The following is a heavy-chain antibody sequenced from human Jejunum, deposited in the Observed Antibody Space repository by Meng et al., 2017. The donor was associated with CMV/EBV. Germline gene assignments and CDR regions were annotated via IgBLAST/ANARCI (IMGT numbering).Heavy chain of an antibody. Sequence: ASRFTLSSYAMHWVRQAPGRGLEWVALISFDGSNEYYADSVKGRLTVSRDKCKNTLYLQLKEDTALYYCANTYVDYYDDPYLEGWGHRTLVTGLL. D-gene: IGHD3-16*01. J-gene: IGHJ4*01. CDR1: RFTLSSYA. V-gene: IGHV3-30-3*01. CDR3: ANTYVDYYDDPYLEG. CDR2: ISFDGSNE.